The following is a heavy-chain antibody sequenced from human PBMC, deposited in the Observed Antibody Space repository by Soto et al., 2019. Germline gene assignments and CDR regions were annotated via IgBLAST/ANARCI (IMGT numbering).Heavy chain of an antibody. V-gene: IGHV1-69*04. CDR2: IIPILGIA. Sequence: ASVKVSCKASGGTFSSYTISWVRQAPGQGLEWMGRIIPILGIANYAQKFQGRVTITADKSTSTAYMELSSLRSEDTAVYYCARDREPRPYYGENNWFDPWGQGTLVTVSS. CDR3: ARDREPRPYYGENNWFDP. D-gene: IGHD4-17*01. J-gene: IGHJ5*02. CDR1: GGTFSSYT.